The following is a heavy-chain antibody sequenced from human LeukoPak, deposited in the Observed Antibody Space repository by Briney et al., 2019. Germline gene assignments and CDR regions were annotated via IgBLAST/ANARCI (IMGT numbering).Heavy chain of an antibody. CDR3: ARIRSIAARPVWFDP. CDR1: GGTFSSYA. CDR2: IIPIFGTA. J-gene: IGHJ5*02. Sequence: ASVKVSCKASGGTFSSYAISWVRQAPGQGLEWMGGIIPIFGTANYAQKFQGRVTITADKSTSTAYMELSSLRSEDTAVYYCARIRSIAARPVWFDPWGQGTLVTVSS. D-gene: IGHD6-6*01. V-gene: IGHV1-69*06.